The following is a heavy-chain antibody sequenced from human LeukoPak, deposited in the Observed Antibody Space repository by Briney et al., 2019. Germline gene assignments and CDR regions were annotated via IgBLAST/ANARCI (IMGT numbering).Heavy chain of an antibody. CDR1: GGSISSGDYY. J-gene: IGHJ1*01. D-gene: IGHD5-18*01. CDR3: ARVGQYSYGSGYFQH. CDR2: IYYSGST. V-gene: IGHV4-30-4*02. Sequence: SESLSLTCTVSGGSISSGDYYWSWIRQPRGKGLEWIGYIYYSGSTYYNPSLKSRVTISVDTSKNQFSLKLSSVTAADTAVYYCARVGQYSYGSGYFQHWGQGTLVTVSS.